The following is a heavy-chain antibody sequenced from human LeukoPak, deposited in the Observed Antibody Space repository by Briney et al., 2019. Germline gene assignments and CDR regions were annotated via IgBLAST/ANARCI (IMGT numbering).Heavy chain of an antibody. CDR3: ARQIASAGTAGFDF. Sequence: PSETLSLTCTVSGGSISSYYWSWIRQPAGKGLVWIGRIYSTGSTNYNPSLKSRVTMSVDTSKNQFSLRLRSVTAADTAVYYCARQIASAGTAGFDFWGQGALVTVSS. CDR1: GGSISSYY. J-gene: IGHJ4*02. CDR2: IYSTGST. D-gene: IGHD6-13*01. V-gene: IGHV4-4*07.